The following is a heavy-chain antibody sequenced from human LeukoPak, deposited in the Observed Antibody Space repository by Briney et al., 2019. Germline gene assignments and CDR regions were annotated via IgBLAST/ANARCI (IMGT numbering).Heavy chain of an antibody. CDR2: INTDGSST. CDR1: GFTFSSYW. J-gene: IGHJ4*02. CDR3: VRAGGGSYDY. Sequence: GGSLRLSCAASGFTFSSYWMHWVRQAPGKGLVWVSRINTDGSSTSYADSVKGRFTISRDNAKNTLYLQMNSLRGEDTAVYYCVRAGGGSYDYWGQGTLVTVSS. D-gene: IGHD1-26*01. V-gene: IGHV3-74*01.